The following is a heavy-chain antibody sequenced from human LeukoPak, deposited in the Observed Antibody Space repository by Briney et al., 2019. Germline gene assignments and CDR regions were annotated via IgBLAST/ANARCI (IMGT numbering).Heavy chain of an antibody. D-gene: IGHD3-22*01. Sequence: PGGSLRLSCAASGFTFSDYYMSWIRQAPGKGLEWVSYISGSGNTIYYADSVKGRFTISRDNAKNSLYLQMSSLRAEDTAVYYCASDPARDYYDSSGYFRWIDYWGQGTLVTVSS. CDR2: ISGSGNTI. V-gene: IGHV3-11*01. CDR1: GFTFSDYY. J-gene: IGHJ4*02. CDR3: ASDPARDYYDSSGYFRWIDY.